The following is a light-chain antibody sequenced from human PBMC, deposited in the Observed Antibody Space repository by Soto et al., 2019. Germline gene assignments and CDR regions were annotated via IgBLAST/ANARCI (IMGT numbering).Light chain of an antibody. CDR3: QQCRNWPRT. Sequence: EIVMTQSPATLSVSPGEVATLSCKASQNVYNKLAWYPQRPGQPPRLLLYDASTRATGISARLSGSGYGTEFTLTISSLQSEDFAVYFCQQCRNWPRTFGGGTKVEIK. CDR2: DAS. CDR1: QNVYNK. V-gene: IGKV3-15*01. J-gene: IGKJ4*02.